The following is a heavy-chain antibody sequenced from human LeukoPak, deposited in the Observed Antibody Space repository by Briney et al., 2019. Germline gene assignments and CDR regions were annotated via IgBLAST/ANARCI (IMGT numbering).Heavy chain of an antibody. J-gene: IGHJ4*02. CDR3: ARKNYPFDY. CDR2: IYHSGST. D-gene: IGHD5-24*01. Sequence: PSETLSLTCAVSGSSISSGYYWGWIRQPPGKGLEWIASIYHSGSTYNNPSLKSRVPMSVDTSKNQFSLKLSSVTAADTAVYYCARKNYPFDYWGQGILVTVSS. V-gene: IGHV4-38-2*01. CDR1: GSSISSGYY.